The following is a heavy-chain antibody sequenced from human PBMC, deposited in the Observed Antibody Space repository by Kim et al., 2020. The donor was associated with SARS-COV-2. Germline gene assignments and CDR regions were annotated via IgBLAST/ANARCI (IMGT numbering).Heavy chain of an antibody. J-gene: IGHJ3*02. Sequence: GGSLRLSCAASGFTFSSYAMHWVRQAPGKGLEWVAVISYDGSNKYYADSVKDRFTISRDNSKNTLYLQMNRLRAEDTAVYYCARVRGYYDSSGYHDAYDICGQGTMFYVA. CDR2: ISYDGSNK. V-gene: IGHV3-30*04. CDR3: ARVRGYYDSSGYHDAYDI. D-gene: IGHD3-22*01. CDR1: GFTFSSYA.